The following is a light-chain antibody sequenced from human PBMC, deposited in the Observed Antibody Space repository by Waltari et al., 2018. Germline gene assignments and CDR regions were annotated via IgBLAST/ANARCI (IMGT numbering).Light chain of an antibody. Sequence: QSALNQPASVSGSPGQSNTISCTGTSKDVGVYKYVSWYQQHPGKAPKVLIYDVNNRPSGVSNRFSGSKSGNTASLTISGLQAEDEADYFCSSYTSSTSVIFGGGTKVTVL. V-gene: IGLV2-14*03. CDR2: DVN. J-gene: IGLJ2*01. CDR1: SKDVGVYKY. CDR3: SSYTSSTSVI.